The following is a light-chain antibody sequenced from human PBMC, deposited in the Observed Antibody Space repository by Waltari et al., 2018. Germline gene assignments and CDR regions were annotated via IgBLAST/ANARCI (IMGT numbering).Light chain of an antibody. CDR3: ALYVHSGLWI. CDR2: YID. CDR1: SGSVSATNF. J-gene: IGLJ2*01. Sequence: QTVVTQEPSFSVSPGGTVTLPCGLNSGSVSATNFPCWYQQTPGQPPRALMYYIDSRTSGVPNRFSGSIIGDKAALTITGAQADDESDYYCALYVHSGLWIFGGGTRLTVL. V-gene: IGLV8-61*01.